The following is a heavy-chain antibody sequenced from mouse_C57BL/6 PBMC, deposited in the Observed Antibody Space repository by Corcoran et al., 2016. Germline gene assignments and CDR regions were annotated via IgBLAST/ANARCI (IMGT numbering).Heavy chain of an antibody. J-gene: IGHJ1*03. V-gene: IGHV3-6*01. CDR3: ASDGPYDYDGDWYFDV. CDR1: GYSITSGYY. Sequence: DVQLQESGPGLVKPSQSLSLTCSVTGYSITSGYYWNWIRQFPGNKLEWIGYISYDGSNNYNPSLKNRISITRDKSKNQFFLKLNSVTTEDTATYYCASDGPYDYDGDWYFDVWGTGTTVTVSS. CDR2: ISYDGSN. D-gene: IGHD2-4*01.